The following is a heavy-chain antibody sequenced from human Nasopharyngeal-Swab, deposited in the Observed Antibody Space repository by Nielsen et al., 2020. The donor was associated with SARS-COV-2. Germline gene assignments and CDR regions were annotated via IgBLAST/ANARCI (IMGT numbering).Heavy chain of an antibody. Sequence: GESLKISCAASGFTVSSNYMSWVRQAPGKGLERVSVIYSGGSTYYADSVKGRFTISRDNSKNTLYLQMNSLRAEDTAVYYCARGRKTGTTSYYFDYWGQGTLVTVSP. CDR2: IYSGGST. D-gene: IGHD1-1*01. CDR3: ARGRKTGTTSYYFDY. CDR1: GFTVSSNY. V-gene: IGHV3-66*01. J-gene: IGHJ4*02.